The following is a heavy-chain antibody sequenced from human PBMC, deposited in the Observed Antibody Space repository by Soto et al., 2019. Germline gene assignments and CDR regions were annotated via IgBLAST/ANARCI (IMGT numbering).Heavy chain of an antibody. CDR3: ARGNGYCSSSSCQPFDY. Sequence: GGSLRLSCAASGFIFSSYWMSWVRQAPGKGLEWVASINQDGSEKYYVASVKGRFTISRDNAKNSLYLQMSCLRAEDTAVYYCARGNGYCSSSSCQPFDYWGQGALVTVSS. D-gene: IGHD2-2*01. CDR2: INQDGSEK. J-gene: IGHJ4*02. V-gene: IGHV3-7*01. CDR1: GFIFSSYW.